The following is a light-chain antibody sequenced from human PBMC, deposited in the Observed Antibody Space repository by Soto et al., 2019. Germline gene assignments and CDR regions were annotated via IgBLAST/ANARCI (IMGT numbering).Light chain of an antibody. Sequence: QAVVTQPPSVSGAPGQRVTISCTGSSSNIGAGYDVHWYQQLPGRAPKLLIYGNTNRPSGVPDRFSGSKSGPSASLAITGLQAEDEADYYCLSFDSSLSVVFGGGTKVTVL. CDR3: LSFDSSLSVV. CDR1: SSNIGAGYD. CDR2: GNT. J-gene: IGLJ2*01. V-gene: IGLV1-40*01.